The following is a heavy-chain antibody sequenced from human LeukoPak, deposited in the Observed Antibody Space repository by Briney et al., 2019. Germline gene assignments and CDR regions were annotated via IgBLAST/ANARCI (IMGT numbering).Heavy chain of an antibody. CDR1: GFTFNTYT. V-gene: IGHV3-21*01. D-gene: IGHD3-9*01. J-gene: IGHJ4*02. CDR2: ITASSTAI. CDR3: ARTYYDILTGYNPYFDY. Sequence: PGGSLRLSCAASGFTFNTYTMNWVRQAPGKGLEWVSSITASSTAIYSADSVKGRFTIFRDNAKNFLYLQMNSLRAEDTAVYYCARTYYDILTGYNPYFDYWGQGILVTVSS.